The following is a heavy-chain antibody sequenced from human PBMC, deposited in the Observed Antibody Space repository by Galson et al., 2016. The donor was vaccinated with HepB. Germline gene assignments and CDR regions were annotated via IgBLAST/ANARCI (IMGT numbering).Heavy chain of an antibody. CDR3: ARDWSGGAYYYGMDV. CDR2: ISYDGSNK. V-gene: IGHV3-30*04. J-gene: IGHJ6*02. D-gene: IGHD2-15*01. Sequence: SLRLSCAASGFTFSSYAIHWVRQAPGKGLEWVAVISYDGSNKYYADSVKGRFTTSRDNSKNPLYLQMNSLRAEDTAVYYCARDWSGGAYYYGMDVWGQGTTVTVSS. CDR1: GFTFSSYA.